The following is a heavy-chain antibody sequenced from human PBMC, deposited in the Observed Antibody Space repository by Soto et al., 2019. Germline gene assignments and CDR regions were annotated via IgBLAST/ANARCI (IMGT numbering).Heavy chain of an antibody. CDR3: ARPQSRDGYNYDYYYYGMDV. CDR2: IIPIFGTA. J-gene: IGHJ6*02. Sequence: QVQLVQSGAEVKKPGSSVKVSCKASGGTFSSYAISWVRQAPGQGLEWMGGIIPIFGTANYAQKFQGRVTITADKSTSTAYMELSSLRSEDTAVYYCARPQSRDGYNYDYYYYGMDVWGQGTTVTVSS. D-gene: IGHD5-12*01. CDR1: GGTFSSYA. V-gene: IGHV1-69*06.